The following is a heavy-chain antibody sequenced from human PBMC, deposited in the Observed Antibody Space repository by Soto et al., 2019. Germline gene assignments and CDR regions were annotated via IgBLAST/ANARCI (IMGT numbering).Heavy chain of an antibody. J-gene: IGHJ5*02. Sequence: QVQLQESGPGLVKPSETLSLTCTVSGGSISSYYWSWIRQPPGKGLEWIGYIYYSGSTNYNPSLKSRVTISVDTSKNQFSLKLSSVTAADTAVYYCARDDRAYRSSWYSPTSWFDPWGQGTLVTVSS. D-gene: IGHD6-13*01. CDR3: ARDDRAYRSSWYSPTSWFDP. CDR1: GGSISSYY. CDR2: IYYSGST. V-gene: IGHV4-59*01.